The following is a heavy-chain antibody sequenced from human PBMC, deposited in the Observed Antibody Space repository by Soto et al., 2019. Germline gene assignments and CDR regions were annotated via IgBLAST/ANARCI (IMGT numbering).Heavy chain of an antibody. CDR1: GFSVSRGSYY. J-gene: IGHJ4*01. CDR3: VRSVVGGAATQFDY. D-gene: IGHD2-15*01. CDR2: IYYSGST. V-gene: IGHV4-61*01. Sequence: SETLSLTCTVSGFSVSRGSYYWSWIRQPPGKGLEWIGYIYYSGSTNYNPSLKSRVTISVDTSKNQFSLKLSSVTAADTAVYYCVRSVVGGAATQFDYWGHGTLVTVSS.